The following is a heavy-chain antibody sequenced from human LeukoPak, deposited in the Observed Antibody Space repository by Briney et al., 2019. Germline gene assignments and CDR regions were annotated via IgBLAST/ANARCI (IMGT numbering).Heavy chain of an antibody. D-gene: IGHD5-18*01. Sequence: PSQTLSLTCTVSGGSISSGDYYWSWIRQPPGKGLEWIGEINHSGSTNYNPSLKSRVTISVDTSKNQFSLKLSSVTAADTAVYYCARGISYGDWGQGTLVTVSS. CDR2: INHSGST. V-gene: IGHV4-30-4*01. CDR1: GGSISSGDYY. J-gene: IGHJ4*02. CDR3: ARGISYGD.